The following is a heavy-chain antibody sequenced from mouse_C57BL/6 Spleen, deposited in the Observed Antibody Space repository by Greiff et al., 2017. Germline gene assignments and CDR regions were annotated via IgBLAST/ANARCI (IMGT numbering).Heavy chain of an antibody. V-gene: IGHV1-80*01. Sequence: VKLMESGAELVKPGASVKISCKASGHAFRSYWLNWVKQRPGTGLEGIGQIYPGAGDTTYNGTFKGKATLTADKSYCTAFMQVSSLTSEDSAVYFCARWDGYYPLAYWGKGSLVTVSA. J-gene: IGHJ3*01. CDR2: IYPGAGDT. CDR3: ARWDGYYPLAY. CDR1: GHAFRSYW. D-gene: IGHD2-3*01.